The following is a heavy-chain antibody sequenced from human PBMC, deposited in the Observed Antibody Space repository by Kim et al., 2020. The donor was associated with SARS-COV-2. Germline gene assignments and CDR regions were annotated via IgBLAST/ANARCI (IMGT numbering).Heavy chain of an antibody. CDR2: INHSGST. J-gene: IGHJ5*02. CDR1: GGSFSGYY. D-gene: IGHD2-2*01. CDR3: ARGRDLRKYQLLLFIWFDP. Sequence: SETLSLTCAVYGGSFSGYYWSWFRQPPGKGLEWIGEINHSGSTNYNPSLKSRVTISVDTSKNQFSLKLSSVTAADTAVYYCARGRDLRKYQLLLFIWFDPWGQGTLVTVSS. V-gene: IGHV4-34*01.